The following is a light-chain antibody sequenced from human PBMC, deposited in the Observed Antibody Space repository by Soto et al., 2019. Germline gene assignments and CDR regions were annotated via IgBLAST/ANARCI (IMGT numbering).Light chain of an antibody. J-gene: IGKJ2*01. CDR1: QDIIYY. V-gene: IGKV1-27*01. CDR2: SAS. Sequence: DIRMTQSPSSLSAFVGDTVTITCRASQDIIYYLAWYQQKPGKIPKLLIHSASTLQIGVQSRFSGTGSGTVLTLTINNLQPEDVATYYCQQYNSAPNTFGQGSRLEIK. CDR3: QQYNSAPNT.